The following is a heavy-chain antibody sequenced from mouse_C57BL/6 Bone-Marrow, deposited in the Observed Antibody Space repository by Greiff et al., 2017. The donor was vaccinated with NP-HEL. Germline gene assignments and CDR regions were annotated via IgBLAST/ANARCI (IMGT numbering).Heavy chain of an antibody. Sequence: QVQLQQSGAELVRPGTSVKVSCKASGYAFTNYLIEWVKQRPGQGLEWIGVINPGGGGTNYNEKFKGKATLTADKSSSTAYMQLSSLTSEDSAVYFCARSGNSFCYFDDWGTGTTVTVSS. V-gene: IGHV1-54*01. CDR2: INPGGGGT. J-gene: IGHJ1*03. D-gene: IGHD1-1*01. CDR1: GYAFTNYL. CDR3: ARSGNSFCYFDD.